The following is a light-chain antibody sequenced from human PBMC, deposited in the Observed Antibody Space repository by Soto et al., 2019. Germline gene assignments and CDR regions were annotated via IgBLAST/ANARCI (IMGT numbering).Light chain of an antibody. CDR2: EVS. V-gene: IGLV2-14*01. CDR3: SSFSSSSTIV. Sequence: QSALPQPASVSGSPGQSITISCIGSSSDVGGYNYVSWYQHHPGRVPKPMIFEVSDRPSGVSSRFSGSKSGNTAYLTISGLQAEDAADYYCSSFSSSSTIVFGGGTKLTVL. CDR1: SSDVGGYNY. J-gene: IGLJ2*01.